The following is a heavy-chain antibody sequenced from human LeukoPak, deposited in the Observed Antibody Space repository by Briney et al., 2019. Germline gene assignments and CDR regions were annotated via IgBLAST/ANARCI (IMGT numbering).Heavy chain of an antibody. CDR2: FWFDGSNT. D-gene: IGHD2-15*01. V-gene: IGHV3-33*01. Sequence: GESLRLSCTPSGFTFTGYAMHWVRPAPGEGLGWEGVFWFDGSNTYYADSVKSRFTISRDNSKNTLYLQMNSLRAEDTAVYYCARGYCGGGSCYSNYYYYYMDVWGKGTTVTVSS. J-gene: IGHJ6*03. CDR3: ARGYCGGGSCYSNYYYYYMDV. CDR1: GFTFTGYA.